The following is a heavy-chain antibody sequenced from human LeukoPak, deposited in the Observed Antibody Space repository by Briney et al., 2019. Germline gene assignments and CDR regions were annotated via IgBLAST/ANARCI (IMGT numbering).Heavy chain of an antibody. J-gene: IGHJ6*02. CDR2: IGTAGDT. D-gene: IGHD1-26*01. CDR3: ARGSGGSYYNYYYGMDV. Sequence: PGGSLRLSCAASGFTFSSYDMHWVRQATGKGLEWVSAIGTAGDTYYPGSVKGRFTISRENAKNSLYLQMNSLRAGDTAVYYCARGSGGSYYNYYYGMDVWGQGTTVTVS. V-gene: IGHV3-13*01. CDR1: GFTFSSYD.